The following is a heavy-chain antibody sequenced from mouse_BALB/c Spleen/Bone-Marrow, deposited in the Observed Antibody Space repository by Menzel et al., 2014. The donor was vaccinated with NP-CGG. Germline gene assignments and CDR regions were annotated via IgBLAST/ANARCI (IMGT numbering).Heavy chain of an antibody. V-gene: IGHV5-4*02. CDR1: GFTFSDYY. Sequence: EAQLQQSGGGLVKPGGSLKLSCAASGFTFSDYYLYWVRQTPEKRLEWVATISDGGSYTYYPDSVKGRFTISRDNAKNNLYLQMSSLKSEATAMYYCGRAWFAYWGQGTLVTVSA. J-gene: IGHJ3*01. D-gene: IGHD3-3*01. CDR3: GRAWFAY. CDR2: ISDGGSYT.